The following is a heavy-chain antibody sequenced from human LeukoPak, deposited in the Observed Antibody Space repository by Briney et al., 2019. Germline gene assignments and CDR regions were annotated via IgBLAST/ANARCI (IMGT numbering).Heavy chain of an antibody. J-gene: IGHJ4*02. CDR3: ARYGSGSTPRFDY. Sequence: GGSLRLSCAASGFTFSSYGMHWVRQAPGKGLEWVAVISYDGSNKYYADSVKGRFTISRDNSKNTLYLQMNSLRAEDTAVYYCARYGSGSTPRFDYWGQGTLVTVSS. D-gene: IGHD3-10*01. CDR2: ISYDGSNK. CDR1: GFTFSSYG. V-gene: IGHV3-30*03.